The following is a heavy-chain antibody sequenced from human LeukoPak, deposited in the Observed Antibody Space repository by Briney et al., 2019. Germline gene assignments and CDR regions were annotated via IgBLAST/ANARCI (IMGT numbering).Heavy chain of an antibody. V-gene: IGHV1-46*01. D-gene: IGHD3-3*01. CDR3: ARDQARVGAPTASGSPVDY. CDR1: GYTFTSYG. J-gene: IGHJ4*02. Sequence: ASVKVSCKASGYTFTSYGISWVRQAPGQGLEWMGIINPSGGSTSYAQKFQGRVTMTRDMSTSTVYMELSSLRSEDTAVYYCARDQARVGAPTASGSPVDYWGQGTLVTVSS. CDR2: INPSGGST.